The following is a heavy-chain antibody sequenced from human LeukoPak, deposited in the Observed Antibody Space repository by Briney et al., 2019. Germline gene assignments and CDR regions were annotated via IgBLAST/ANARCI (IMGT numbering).Heavy chain of an antibody. V-gene: IGHV1-69*01. Sequence: GSSVKISCKASGGTSSSYAISWVRQAPGQGLEWMGGIIPIFGTANYAQKFQGRVTITADESTSTAYMELSSLRSEDTAVYYCAFSPPRYNWFDPWGQGTLVTVSS. CDR2: IIPIFGTA. J-gene: IGHJ5*02. CDR1: GGTSSSYA. CDR3: AFSPPRYNWFDP.